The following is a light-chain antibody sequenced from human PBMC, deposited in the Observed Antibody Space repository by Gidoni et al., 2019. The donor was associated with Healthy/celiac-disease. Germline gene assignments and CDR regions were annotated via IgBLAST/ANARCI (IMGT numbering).Light chain of an antibody. Sequence: NFMLTQPHSVSESPGKAVTITCTRSSGSIASNDVQWYPRRPRSSPTTVIYEDNQRPSGVPDRFSGSLDSSSNSASLTISGLKTEDEADSYCQSYASSNSGVFGGGTKLTV. CDR2: EDN. CDR3: QSYASSNSGV. V-gene: IGLV6-57*01. CDR1: SGSIASND. J-gene: IGLJ3*02.